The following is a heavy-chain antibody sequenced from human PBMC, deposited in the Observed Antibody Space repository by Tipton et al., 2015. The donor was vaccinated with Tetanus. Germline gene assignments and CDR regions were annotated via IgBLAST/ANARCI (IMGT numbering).Heavy chain of an antibody. V-gene: IGHV3-11*01. CDR2: ISHTGTTT. CDR1: GFTFSAYY. CDR3: ARSESRIAPRIPWGMDI. D-gene: IGHD6-6*01. J-gene: IGHJ6*02. Sequence: SLRLSCAASGFTFSAYYMSWIRLAPGKGLEWISYISHTGTTTYYSASVMGRFTVSRDNTKNSLYLEINSLRAEDTAVYYCARSESRIAPRIPWGMDIWGQGTPVTVCS.